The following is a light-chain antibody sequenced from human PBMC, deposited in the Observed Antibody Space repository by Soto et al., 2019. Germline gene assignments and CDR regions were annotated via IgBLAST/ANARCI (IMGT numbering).Light chain of an antibody. Sequence: EIVLTQSPGTLSLSPGERATLSCRASQRVSSSYLAWYQQKPGQAPRLLIYGASSRATGIPDRFSGGGSGTDFTLTISRLEPEDFAVYYCQQYVSSPWTFGQGTKVELK. J-gene: IGKJ1*01. V-gene: IGKV3-20*01. CDR2: GAS. CDR1: QRVSSSY. CDR3: QQYVSSPWT.